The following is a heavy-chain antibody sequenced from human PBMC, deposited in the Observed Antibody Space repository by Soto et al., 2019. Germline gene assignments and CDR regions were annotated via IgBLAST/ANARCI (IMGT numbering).Heavy chain of an antibody. CDR1: GFTFSNAW. Sequence: PGGSLRLSCAASGFTFSNAWMNWVRQAPGKGLEWVGRIKSKTDGGTTDYAAPVKGRFTISRDDSKNTLYLQMNSLKTEDTAVYYCTTVVPAAIVAHPDYFDYWGQGTLVTVSS. CDR3: TTVVPAAIVAHPDYFDY. CDR2: IKSKTDGGTT. D-gene: IGHD2-2*01. J-gene: IGHJ4*02. V-gene: IGHV3-15*07.